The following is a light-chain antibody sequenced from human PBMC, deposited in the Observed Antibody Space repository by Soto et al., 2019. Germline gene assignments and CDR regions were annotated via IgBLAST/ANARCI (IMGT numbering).Light chain of an antibody. J-gene: IGKJ4*01. V-gene: IGKV1D-12*01. CDR1: QDINNW. CDR2: TTS. CDR3: QQANSFPLT. Sequence: DIQVTQSPSSVSASVGDRVTITCRASQDINNWLAGYQQKPGKAPKLLIYTTSNLQSGVPSRFSGSGSGTDFTLTISSLQPEDFATYYCQQANSFPLTFGGGTKVEIK.